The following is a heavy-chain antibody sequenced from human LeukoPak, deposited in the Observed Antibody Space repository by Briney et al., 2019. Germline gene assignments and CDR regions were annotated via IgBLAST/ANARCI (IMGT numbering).Heavy chain of an antibody. CDR3: ARSVRPVEPKGYYYGMDV. J-gene: IGHJ6*02. CDR1: GGTFSSYA. Sequence: GASVKVSCKASGGTFSSYAISWVRQAPGQGLEWMGGIIPIFGTANYAQKFQGRVTITADESTSTAYMELSSLRSEDTAVYYCARSVRPVEPKGYYYGMDVWGQGTTVTVSS. V-gene: IGHV1-69*13. D-gene: IGHD5-24*01. CDR2: IIPIFGTA.